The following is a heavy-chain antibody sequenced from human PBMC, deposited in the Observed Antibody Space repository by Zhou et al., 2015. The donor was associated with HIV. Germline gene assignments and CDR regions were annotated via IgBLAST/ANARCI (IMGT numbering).Heavy chain of an antibody. Sequence: QVHLVQSGAEVKKPGSSVKVSCKASGGTFSSYGITWVRQAPGQGLEWMGGIIPTFGAAHYAQTFQGRVIITADESTTTVYMELSSLRIDDTAVYYCASASKGTWIQLWFLDYWGQGTLVTVSS. D-gene: IGHD5-18*01. J-gene: IGHJ4*02. V-gene: IGHV1-69*01. CDR2: IIPTFGAA. CDR3: ASASKGTWIQLWFLDY. CDR1: GGTFSSYG.